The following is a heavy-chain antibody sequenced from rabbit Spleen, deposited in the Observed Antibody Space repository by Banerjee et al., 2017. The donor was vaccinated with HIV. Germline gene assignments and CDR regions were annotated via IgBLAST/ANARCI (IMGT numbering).Heavy chain of an antibody. CDR2: INTVTGKS. Sequence: EQLEESGGGLVKPEGSLTLTCKASGVSFSDKDVMCWVRQAPGKGLEWIACINTVTGKSVYASWAKGRFIMSRTSSTTVTLQVTSLTAADTATYFCARGSATMTMVITGYYFNSWGQGTLVTVS. CDR3: ARGSATMTMVITGYYFNS. J-gene: IGHJ4*01. CDR1: GVSFSDKDV. V-gene: IGHV1S45*01. D-gene: IGHD2-1*01.